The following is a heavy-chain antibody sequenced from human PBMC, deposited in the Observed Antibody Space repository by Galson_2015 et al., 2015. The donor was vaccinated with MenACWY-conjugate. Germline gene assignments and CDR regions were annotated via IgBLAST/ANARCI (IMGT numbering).Heavy chain of an antibody. V-gene: IGHV3-23*01. J-gene: IGHJ5*02. CDR2: LSATGTYT. D-gene: IGHD4-17*01. CDR3: AKLPTDGDWFDR. Sequence: LRLSCAASGFTFSNYAMHWVRQAPGKGLQWVSGLSATGTYTYYADSIKGRFTISRDNSQNTLYLHMERLRAEDTAVYYCAKLPTDGDWFDRWGQGTLVTVS. CDR1: GFTFSNYA.